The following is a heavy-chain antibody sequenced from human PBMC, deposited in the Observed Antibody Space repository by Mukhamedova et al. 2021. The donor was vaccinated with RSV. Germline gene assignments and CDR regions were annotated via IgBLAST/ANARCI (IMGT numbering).Heavy chain of an antibody. CDR2: ISSGGNSI. CDR3: ARDLKRFFY. V-gene: IGHV3-48*03. J-gene: IGHJ4*02. Sequence: GRQAPGKGLEWVSYISSGGNSIYYADSVKGRFTISRDNAKNSLYLQMNSLRAEDTAVYYYARDLKRFFYWGQGTLVTVSS. D-gene: IGHD3-3*01.